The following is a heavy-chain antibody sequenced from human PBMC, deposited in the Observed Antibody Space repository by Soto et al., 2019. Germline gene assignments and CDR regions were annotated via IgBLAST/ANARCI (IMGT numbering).Heavy chain of an antibody. J-gene: IGHJ6*02. Sequence: PGESLKTHRQSPGYSFTSYWIGRVRQTPAKGLEWMGIILPHDADTRYSPSFDGHVTISADRSTNTAFLHLGSLEASDTATYFCVRQGFGKHYFYAADVWGQGTTVTVSS. D-gene: IGHD3-10*01. CDR1: GYSFTSYW. CDR3: VRQGFGKHYFYAADV. V-gene: IGHV5-51*01. CDR2: ILPHDADT.